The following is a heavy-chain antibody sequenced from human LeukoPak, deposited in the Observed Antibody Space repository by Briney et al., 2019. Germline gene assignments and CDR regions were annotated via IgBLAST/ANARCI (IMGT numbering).Heavy chain of an antibody. CDR3: ARGGYCSGGSCYSSYNWFDP. D-gene: IGHD2-15*01. V-gene: IGHV1-69*01. Sequence: GSSVKVSCKASGGTFSSYAISWVRQAPGQGLEWMGGIIPIFGTANYAQKFQGRVTITADESTSTAYMELSSLRSEDTAVYYCARGGYCSGGSCYSSYNWFDPWGQGTLVTVSS. CDR2: IIPIFGTA. CDR1: GGTFSSYA. J-gene: IGHJ5*02.